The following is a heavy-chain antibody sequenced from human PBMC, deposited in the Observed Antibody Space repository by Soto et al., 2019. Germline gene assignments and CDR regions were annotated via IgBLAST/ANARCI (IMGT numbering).Heavy chain of an antibody. V-gene: IGHV4-4*07. CDR1: GTSVSNYY. CDR2: IYTSGST. D-gene: IGHD5-18*01. J-gene: IGHJ4*02. CDR3: ARGGIQLSYAFDY. Sequence: QVQLQESGPGLVKPSETLSLTCSVSGTSVSNYYWSWIRQPAGKGLEHIGRIYTSGSTSYNPSLKSRVTMSMDTSQTQSYLNLTSVTAADTDVYYCARGGIQLSYAFDYWGQGILVTVSS.